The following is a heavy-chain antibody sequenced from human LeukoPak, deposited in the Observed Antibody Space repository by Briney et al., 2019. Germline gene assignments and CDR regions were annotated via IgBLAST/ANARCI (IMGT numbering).Heavy chain of an antibody. V-gene: IGHV3-33*01. CDR2: IWYDGSNK. J-gene: IGHJ4*02. CDR1: GFTFSSYG. CDR3: AISGSYYFDY. Sequence: GRSLRLSCAASGFTFSSYGMHWVRQAPGKGLEWVAVIWYDGSNKYYADSVKGRFTISRDNSKNTLYLQMNSLRAEDTAVYYCAISGSYYFDYWGQGTLVTVSS. D-gene: IGHD1-26*01.